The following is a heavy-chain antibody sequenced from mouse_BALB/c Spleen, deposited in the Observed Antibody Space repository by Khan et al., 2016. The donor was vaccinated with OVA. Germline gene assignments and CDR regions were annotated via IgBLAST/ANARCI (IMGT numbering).Heavy chain of an antibody. CDR1: GFTFSDYY. V-gene: IGHV5-12*02. CDR2: ISNSGGST. D-gene: IGHD1-2*01. CDR3: ARTTTTALFAY. J-gene: IGHJ3*01. Sequence: EVKVVESGGGLVQPGGSLKLSCATSGFTFSDYYMYWVRQTPEKRLEWVAYISNSGGSTYYPDTVKGRFTISRDNAKNTLYLQMSRLKSEDTAMYFCARTTTTALFAYWGQGTLVTVSA.